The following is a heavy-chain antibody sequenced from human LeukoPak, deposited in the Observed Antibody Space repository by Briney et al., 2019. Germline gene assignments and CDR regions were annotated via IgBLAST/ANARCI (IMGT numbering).Heavy chain of an antibody. J-gene: IGHJ6*02. CDR3: VREQRSYDFSSSFYVAHGMDV. Sequence: SETLSLTCTVSGGSIGTFYWSWIRRPPGKGLEWIGYIYYTGSTNYNPSLKIQVTISVDTSKNQVSLRLTSVTAADTAVYYCVREQRSYDFSSSFYVAHGMDVWGQGTTVIVSS. CDR1: GGSIGTFY. V-gene: IGHV4-59*01. D-gene: IGHD3-3*01. CDR2: IYYTGST.